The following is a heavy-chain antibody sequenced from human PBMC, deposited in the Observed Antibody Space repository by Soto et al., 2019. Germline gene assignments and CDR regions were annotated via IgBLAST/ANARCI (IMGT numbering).Heavy chain of an antibody. CDR3: ARHSRYCSGGSCFSGTFHS. J-gene: IGHJ4*02. CDR1: GGSISSSSYY. CDR2: IFYSGTP. Sequence: QVQLQESGPGLVKPSETLSLTCTVSGGSISSSSYYWGWIRQPPGKGLEWIGSIFYSGTPHCNPSLESRVTISVDTSKNQFSLRLSSVTAADTAIYYCARHSRYCSGGSCFSGTFHSWGQGSLLTVSS. V-gene: IGHV4-39*01. D-gene: IGHD2-15*01.